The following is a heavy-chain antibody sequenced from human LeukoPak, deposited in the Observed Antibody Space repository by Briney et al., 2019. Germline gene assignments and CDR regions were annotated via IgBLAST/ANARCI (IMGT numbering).Heavy chain of an antibody. D-gene: IGHD2-2*01. CDR2: ISSSSSYI. J-gene: IGHJ4*02. Sequence: GGSLRLSCAASGFTFSSYSMNWVRQAPGKGLEWVSSISSSSSYIYYADSVKGRFTISRDNAKNSLYLQMNSLRAEDTAVYYCTRVTQYCSTTSCYLFDYWGQGTLVTVSS. CDR1: GFTFSSYS. V-gene: IGHV3-21*01. CDR3: TRVTQYCSTTSCYLFDY.